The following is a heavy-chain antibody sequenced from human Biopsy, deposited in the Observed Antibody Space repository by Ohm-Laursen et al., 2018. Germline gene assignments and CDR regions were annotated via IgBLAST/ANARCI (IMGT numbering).Heavy chain of an antibody. J-gene: IGHJ6*02. Sequence: SLRLSCSASGFTFSDYGMHWVRQAPGKGLEWVALIWYDGSSQYYADSVKGRFTISRDNSKNTLYLQMNSLSADDTAVYYCARVLLPAAAVHYGMDVWGQGTTVTVSS. CDR1: GFTFSDYG. CDR2: IWYDGSSQ. D-gene: IGHD2-2*01. V-gene: IGHV3-33*01. CDR3: ARVLLPAAAVHYGMDV.